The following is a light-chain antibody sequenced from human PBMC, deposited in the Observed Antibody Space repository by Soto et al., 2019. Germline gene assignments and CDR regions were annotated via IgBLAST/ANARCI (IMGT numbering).Light chain of an antibody. V-gene: IGLV1-47*01. CDR2: WDG. CDR1: SSNVGSNY. Sequence: QSVLTQPPSASGTPGQRVTISCSGSSSNVGSNYVYWYQQVPGTAPILLMHWDGQRPSGVPDRFSGSKSGTSASLAISGLRSDDEAVYYCAAWDVSLSGVVFGGGTKLTVL. CDR3: AAWDVSLSGVV. J-gene: IGLJ3*02.